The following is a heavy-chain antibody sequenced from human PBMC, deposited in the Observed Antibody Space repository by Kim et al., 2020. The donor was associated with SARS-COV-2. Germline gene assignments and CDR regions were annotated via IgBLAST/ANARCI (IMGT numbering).Heavy chain of an antibody. CDR3: ARAGIVQGAFDI. J-gene: IGHJ3*02. D-gene: IGHD2-2*01. V-gene: IGHV1-18*01. Sequence: NDAQKLQGRDTITTDTSTITATLELRSLRSDDTAVYYCARAGIVQGAFDIWGQGTMVTVSS.